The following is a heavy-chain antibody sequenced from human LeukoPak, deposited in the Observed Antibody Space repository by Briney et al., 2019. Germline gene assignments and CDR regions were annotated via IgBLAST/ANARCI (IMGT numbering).Heavy chain of an antibody. D-gene: IGHD1-26*01. J-gene: IGHJ1*01. V-gene: IGHV4-39*01. CDR3: ATPSYSATYKAYFHN. CDR1: GDSISSSSSY. Sequence: SETLSLTCTVSGDSISSSSSYCGWIRQPPGKGLEWIGSIYYGGSTYYNPSLKSRVTISVDTSKNQFSLKLNSVTAADTAGYCNATPSYSATYKAYFHNWGQGTLVTVSS. CDR2: IYYGGST.